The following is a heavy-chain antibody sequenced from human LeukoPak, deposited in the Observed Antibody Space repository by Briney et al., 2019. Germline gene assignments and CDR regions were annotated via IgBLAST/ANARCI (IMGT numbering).Heavy chain of an antibody. J-gene: IGHJ4*02. CDR2: INPSGGST. CDR1: GYTFTIYN. D-gene: IGHD5-18*01. V-gene: IGHV1-46*01. Sequence: ASVTVSCKASGYTFTIYNMHWVRQAPGQGLEWMGIINPSGGSTSYAQKFQGRVTMTRDTSTSTVYMELSSLRSEDTAVYYCARVNTAMVPPDYWGQGTLVTVSS. CDR3: ARVNTAMVPPDY.